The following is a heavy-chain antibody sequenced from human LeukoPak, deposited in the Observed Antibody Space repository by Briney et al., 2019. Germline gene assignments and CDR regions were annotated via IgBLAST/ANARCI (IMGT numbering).Heavy chain of an antibody. CDR3: ARDRRTGTTFSFDY. D-gene: IGHD1-7*01. J-gene: IGHJ4*02. V-gene: IGHV4-61*02. CDR2: IYTSGST. Sequence: SETLSLTCTVSGGSTSSGSYYWRWIRQPAGKGLEWIGRIYTSGSTNYNPSLKSRVTISVDTSKNQFSLKLSSVTAADTAVYYCARDRRTGTTFSFDYWGQGTLVTVSS. CDR1: GGSTSSGSYY.